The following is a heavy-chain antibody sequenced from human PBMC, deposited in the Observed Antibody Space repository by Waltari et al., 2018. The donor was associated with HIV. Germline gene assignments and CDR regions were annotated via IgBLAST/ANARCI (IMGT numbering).Heavy chain of an antibody. J-gene: IGHJ4*02. D-gene: IGHD3-16*01. CDR2: ISHSGST. Sequence: QVHLQQWGAGLLKPSETLSLTCAIYGGSFSGYYWSWIRQAPEKGLEWIGEISHSGSTNYSPSLKIRVTMSLDTSKNQFSLKLSSVTAADTAVYYCARKDDYYDDNRYTLLFDSWGQGTLVTVSS. CDR3: ARKDDYYDDNRYTLLFDS. V-gene: IGHV4-34*01. CDR1: GGSFSGYY.